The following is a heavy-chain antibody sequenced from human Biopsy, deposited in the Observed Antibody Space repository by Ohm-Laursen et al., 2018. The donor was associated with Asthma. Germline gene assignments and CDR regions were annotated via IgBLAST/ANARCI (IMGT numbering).Heavy chain of an antibody. D-gene: IGHD6-13*01. CDR3: ARATVAAAGND. V-gene: IGHV3-30*05. CDR1: GFTFRTYG. Sequence: SLRLSCAVFGFTFRTYGMHWVRQTPGKGLEWLSSISYDGHNQHYADSVKGRFTISRDNSKNTVSLEMNSLRRDDTAVYFCARATVAAAGNDWGQGTLVTVSS. J-gene: IGHJ4*02. CDR2: ISYDGHNQ.